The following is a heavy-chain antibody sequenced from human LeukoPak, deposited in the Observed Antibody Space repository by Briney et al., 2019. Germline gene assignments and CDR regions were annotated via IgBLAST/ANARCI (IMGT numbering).Heavy chain of an antibody. J-gene: IGHJ3*02. Sequence: PGGSLRLSCAASGFIVSDNYMAWVRQAPGKGLEWVSLIYSGGDTHYAASVRGRFTISRDNSRNTLYLQMDSLRAEDTALYYCARDDNAFDIWGQGTMVTVSP. CDR1: GFIVSDNY. CDR2: IYSGGDT. CDR3: ARDDNAFDI. V-gene: IGHV3-53*01.